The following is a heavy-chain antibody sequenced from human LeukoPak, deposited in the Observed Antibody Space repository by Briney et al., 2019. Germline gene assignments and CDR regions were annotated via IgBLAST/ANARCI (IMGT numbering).Heavy chain of an antibody. V-gene: IGHV4-4*07. CDR2: IYTSGST. CDR1: GGSISSYY. CDR3: ARGGHDYGFFP. J-gene: IGHJ5*02. Sequence: SETLSLTCTVSGGSISSYYWSWIRQPAGKGLEWIGRIYTSGSTNYNPSLKSRVTISVGKSKNQFSLKLSSVTAADTAVYYCARGGHDYGFFPWGQGTLVTVSS. D-gene: IGHD4-17*01.